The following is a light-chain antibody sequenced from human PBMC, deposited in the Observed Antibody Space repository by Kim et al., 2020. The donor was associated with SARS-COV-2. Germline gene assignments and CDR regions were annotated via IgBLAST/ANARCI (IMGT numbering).Light chain of an antibody. J-gene: IGKJ5*01. Sequence: PGEKTLLSCRASQRVTGTNLAWYQQRPGQPPRLLMYGASSRDSGIPARFSGSGSGTDFTLTISSLEPEDFAVYYCQYYGNSPPVTFGQGTQLEIK. CDR2: GAS. CDR1: QRVTGTN. CDR3: QYYGNSPPVT. V-gene: IGKV3-20*01.